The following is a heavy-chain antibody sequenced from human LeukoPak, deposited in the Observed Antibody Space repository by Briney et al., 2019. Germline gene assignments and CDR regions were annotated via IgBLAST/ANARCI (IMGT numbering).Heavy chain of an antibody. CDR1: GDSINNYY. J-gene: IGHJ4*02. Sequence: SETLSLTCTVSGDSINNYYWSWLRQSPAKGVAWIGYIYYSGCTKYNPSLKSRVTISVDTSKNQFSLKLSSVTAAGTAVYYCARHRGSGSPYFDYWGQGTLVTVSS. V-gene: IGHV4-59*08. D-gene: IGHD3-10*01. CDR2: IYYSGCT. CDR3: ARHRGSGSPYFDY.